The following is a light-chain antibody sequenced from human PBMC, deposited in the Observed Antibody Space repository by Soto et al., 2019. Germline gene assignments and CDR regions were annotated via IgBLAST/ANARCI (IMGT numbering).Light chain of an antibody. CDR1: QSVRSS. CDR3: HQRSNWPPEVT. V-gene: IGKV3-11*01. CDR2: DAS. J-gene: IGKJ3*01. Sequence: EIVLTQSPDTLSLSPGERATLSCRASQSVRSSLAWYQQKPGQAPRLLIYDASNRATGIPARFSGSGSGTDFTLTISSLEPEDFAVYYCHQRSNWPPEVTFGPGTKVAIK.